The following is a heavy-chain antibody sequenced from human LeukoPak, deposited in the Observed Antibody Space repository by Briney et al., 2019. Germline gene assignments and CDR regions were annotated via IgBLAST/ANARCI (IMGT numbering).Heavy chain of an antibody. J-gene: IGHJ6*03. CDR3: AKDGHLAAAGTEYMDV. CDR1: GYTFTSYD. D-gene: IGHD6-13*01. Sequence: GASVKVSCKASGYTFTSYDINWVRQATGQGLEWLGWMNPNSGNTGYAQKFQGRGTMTRNTSISTAYMELSSLRAEDTALYYCAKDGHLAAAGTEYMDVWGKGTTISVSS. CDR2: MNPNSGNT. V-gene: IGHV1-8*01.